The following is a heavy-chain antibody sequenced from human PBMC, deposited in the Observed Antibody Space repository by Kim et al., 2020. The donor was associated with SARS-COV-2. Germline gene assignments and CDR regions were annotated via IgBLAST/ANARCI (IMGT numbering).Heavy chain of an antibody. Sequence: YNPSLKSRVTIAVDTSKNQLSLKLRSVTAADTAVYYCARTNGDYGDWFDPWGQGTLVTVSS. J-gene: IGHJ5*02. CDR3: ARTNGDYGDWFDP. V-gene: IGHV4-34*01. D-gene: IGHD4-17*01.